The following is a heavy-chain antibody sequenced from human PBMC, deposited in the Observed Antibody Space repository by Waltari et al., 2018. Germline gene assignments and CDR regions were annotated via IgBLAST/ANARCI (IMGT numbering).Heavy chain of an antibody. Sequence: HLVESGGGEVQPGRSLRLSCEASTFPFNDYPIHWFRKPPDKGLQWVALISYDGNNKEYSDSVKGRFTISRDTSKNTVSLQMSSLRVADTGLYFCARSLTTSAWRSTFYYSRLDVWGRGTTVTVSS. V-gene: IGHV3-30*04. CDR2: ISYDGNNK. CDR1: TFPFNDYP. D-gene: IGHD1-26*01. J-gene: IGHJ6*02. CDR3: ARSLTTSAWRSTFYYSRLDV.